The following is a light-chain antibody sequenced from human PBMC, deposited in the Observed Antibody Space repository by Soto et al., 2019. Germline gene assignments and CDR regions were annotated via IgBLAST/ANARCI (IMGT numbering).Light chain of an antibody. Sequence: EIVMTQSPATLSVSPGERATLSCRASQSVRSSLAWYQQKPGQAPRLLIYGASTRATGIPARFSGSGSGTEFTLTISSLQSEDFGVYYCHQYNDWPRTFGRGTKVDIK. V-gene: IGKV3-15*01. J-gene: IGKJ1*01. CDR2: GAS. CDR1: QSVRSS. CDR3: HQYNDWPRT.